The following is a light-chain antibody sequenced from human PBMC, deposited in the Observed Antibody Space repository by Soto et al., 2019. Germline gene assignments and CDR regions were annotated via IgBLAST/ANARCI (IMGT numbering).Light chain of an antibody. V-gene: IGKV3-20*01. J-gene: IGKJ1*01. CDR3: QQYGTSST. CDR2: EAS. CDR1: QTVRSDY. Sequence: IVLTQSPATLSVSPWESATLSCRASQTVRSDYLAWYRQSPGQPPRLLLFEASNRAPGIPDRFSGSGSGTDFTLTIRRLEPEDFAVYYCQQYGTSSTFGQGTKVDIK.